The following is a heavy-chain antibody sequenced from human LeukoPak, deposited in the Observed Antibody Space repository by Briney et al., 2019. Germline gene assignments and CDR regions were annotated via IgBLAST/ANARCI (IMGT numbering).Heavy chain of an antibody. CDR3: ARSRVTTGTTFDL. CDR2: IYYSEST. Sequence: SETLSLTCAVSGYSISSSNWWGWIRQRPGKGLEWIWYIYYSESTYYNPSLKSRVSMSVDTSKNQFSLKLSSGTAVDTAVYYCARSRVTTGTTFDLWGRGTLVTVPS. D-gene: IGHD1-1*01. CDR1: GYSISSSNW. V-gene: IGHV4-28*01. J-gene: IGHJ2*01.